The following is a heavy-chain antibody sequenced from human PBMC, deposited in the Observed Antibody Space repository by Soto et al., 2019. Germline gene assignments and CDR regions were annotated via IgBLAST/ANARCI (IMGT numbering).Heavy chain of an antibody. Sequence: GGSLRLSCAASGFTFSSYAMSWVRQAPGQGLEWVSAISGSGGSTYYADSVKGRFTISRDNSKNTLYLQMNSLRAEDTAVYYCAKDCVGATPDYYGMDVWGQGTTVTVSS. V-gene: IGHV3-23*01. J-gene: IGHJ6*02. D-gene: IGHD1-26*01. CDR3: AKDCVGATPDYYGMDV. CDR1: GFTFSSYA. CDR2: ISGSGGST.